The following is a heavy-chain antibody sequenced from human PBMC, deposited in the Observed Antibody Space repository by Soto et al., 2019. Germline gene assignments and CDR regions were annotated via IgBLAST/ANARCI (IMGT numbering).Heavy chain of an antibody. J-gene: IGHJ4*02. D-gene: IGHD3-3*01. CDR1: GFTVSSYA. CDR3: ARATAICGPCDY. Sequence: QVHVVESGGGLVQPGRSLRLSCAVSGFTVSSYAMHWVRQAPGKGLEWLALIPYDGRYDVRSAYYADSVKGRFTISRDSSKNTLYLQMNSLRPEDTSLYYCARATAICGPCDYWGQGTLVTVSS. CDR2: IPYDGRYDVRSA. V-gene: IGHV3-30*04.